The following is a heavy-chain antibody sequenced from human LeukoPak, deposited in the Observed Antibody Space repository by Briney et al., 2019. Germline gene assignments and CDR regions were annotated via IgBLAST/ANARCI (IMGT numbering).Heavy chain of an antibody. Sequence: GGSLRLSCAASGFTFGDYAMSWVRQAPGKGLEGVSAISKIGGEKFYADSVKGRFTISRDNSKNTLSLQMDSLRADDTALYYCARDEWWNQFHYHGMDVWGQGTTVTVSS. J-gene: IGHJ6*02. D-gene: IGHD1-14*01. V-gene: IGHV3-23*01. CDR2: ISKIGGEK. CDR1: GFTFGDYA. CDR3: ARDEWWNQFHYHGMDV.